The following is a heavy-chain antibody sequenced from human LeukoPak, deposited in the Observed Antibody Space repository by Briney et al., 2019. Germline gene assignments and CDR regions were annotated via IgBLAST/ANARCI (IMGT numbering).Heavy chain of an antibody. V-gene: IGHV4-39*01. D-gene: IGHD3-10*01. CDR2: IYYSGST. J-gene: IGHJ5*02. Sequence: PSETLSLTCTVSGGSISSSSYYWGWIRQPPGKGLEWIGSIYYSGSTYYNPSLKSRVTISVDTSKNQFSLKLSSVTAADTAVYYCARHGAPKMLWFGEYNWFDPWGQGTLVTVSS. CDR3: ARHGAPKMLWFGEYNWFDP. CDR1: GGSISSSSYY.